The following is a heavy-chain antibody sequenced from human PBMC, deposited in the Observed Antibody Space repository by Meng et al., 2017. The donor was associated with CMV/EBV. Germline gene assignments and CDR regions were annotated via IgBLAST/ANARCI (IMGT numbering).Heavy chain of an antibody. D-gene: IGHD3-9*01. CDR3: ARDSSNYDILTGYSPDAFDI. CDR1: GFTFSSYS. Sequence: LKISCAASGFTFSSYSMNWVRQAPGKGLEWVSYISSSSSTIYYADSVKGRFTISRDNAKNSLYLQMNSLRAEDTAVYYCARDSSNYDILTGYSPDAFDIWGQGTMVTVSS. V-gene: IGHV3-48*04. J-gene: IGHJ3*02. CDR2: ISSSSSTI.